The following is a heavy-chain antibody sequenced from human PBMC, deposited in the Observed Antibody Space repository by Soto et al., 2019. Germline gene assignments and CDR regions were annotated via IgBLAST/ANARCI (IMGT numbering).Heavy chain of an antibody. CDR2: IIPIFGTA. Sequence: QVQLVQSGAEVKKPGSSVKVSCKASGGTFSSYAISWVRQAPGQGLEWMGGIIPIFGTANYAQKFQGRVTITADESTSTAYMELSSLRSEDTAVYYCARVNYYDSSGYYISVGAFDIWGQGTMVTVSS. V-gene: IGHV1-69*12. D-gene: IGHD3-22*01. CDR1: GGTFSSYA. J-gene: IGHJ3*02. CDR3: ARVNYYDSSGYYISVGAFDI.